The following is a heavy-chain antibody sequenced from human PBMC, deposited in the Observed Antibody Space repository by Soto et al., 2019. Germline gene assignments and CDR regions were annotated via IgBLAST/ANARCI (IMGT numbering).Heavy chain of an antibody. CDR2: ISYDAKSK. Sequence: LRLSCAASGFTFNTYVMHWVRQAPGKGLEWVAVISYDAKSKLYVDSVRGRFTISRDNSKNTLFLQMDSLRPEDTALYYCARGLLAAGPFDSWGQGTLVTVSS. CDR3: ARGLLAAGPFDS. CDR1: GFTFNTYV. V-gene: IGHV3-30*03. J-gene: IGHJ4*02. D-gene: IGHD2-8*02.